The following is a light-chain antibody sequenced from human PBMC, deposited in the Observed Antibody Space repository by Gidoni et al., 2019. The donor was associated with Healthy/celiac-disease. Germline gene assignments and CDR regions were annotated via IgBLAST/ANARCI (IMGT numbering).Light chain of an antibody. Sequence: EIVMTQSPATLSVSPGERVTLSCSASQRVGSNLAWYQQKAGQAPRLLIYGASTRATGIPARFSGSGSGTEFTLTISSLQSEDFAVYYCQQYNSWPTFGGGTKVEIK. J-gene: IGKJ4*01. CDR1: QRVGSN. CDR2: GAS. CDR3: QQYNSWPT. V-gene: IGKV3-15*01.